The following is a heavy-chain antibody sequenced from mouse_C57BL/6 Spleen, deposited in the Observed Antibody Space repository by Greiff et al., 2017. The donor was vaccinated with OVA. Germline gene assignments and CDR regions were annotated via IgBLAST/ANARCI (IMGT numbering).Heavy chain of an antibody. CDR2: IDPETGGT. Sequence: VKLQESGAELVRPGASVTLSCKASGYTFTDYEMHWVKQTPVHGLEWIGAIDPETGGTAYNQKFKGKAILTADKSSSTAYMELRSLTSEDSAVYYCNWGFAYWGQGTLVTVSA. CDR3: NWGFAY. J-gene: IGHJ3*01. D-gene: IGHD4-1*01. V-gene: IGHV1-15*01. CDR1: GYTFTDYE.